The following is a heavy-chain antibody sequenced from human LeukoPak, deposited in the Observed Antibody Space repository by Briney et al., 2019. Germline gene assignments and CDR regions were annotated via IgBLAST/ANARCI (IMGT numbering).Heavy chain of an antibody. J-gene: IGHJ4*02. CDR3: ARDPSPPYCSGGSCYTINYFVY. CDR2: IIPIFGTA. V-gene: IGHV1-69*05. D-gene: IGHD2-15*01. CDR1: GGTFSSYA. Sequence: SVKVSCKASGGTFSSYAISWVRQAPGQGLEWMGRIIPIFGTANYAQKFQGRVTITTDESTSTAYMELSSLRSEDTAVYYCARDPSPPYCSGGSCYTINYFVYWGEETLVTVSS.